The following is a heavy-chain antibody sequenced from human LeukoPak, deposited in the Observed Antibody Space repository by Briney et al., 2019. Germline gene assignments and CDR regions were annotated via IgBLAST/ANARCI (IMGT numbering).Heavy chain of an antibody. CDR1: GFTFSSYA. D-gene: IGHD6-13*01. CDR2: ISYDGSNK. J-gene: IGHJ4*02. CDR3: AREGGPYSSSRTFDY. Sequence: SGGSLRLSCAASGFTFSSYAMHWVRQAPGKGLEWVAVISYDGSNKYYADSVKGRFTISRDSSKNTLYLQMNSLRAEDTAVYYCAREGGPYSSSRTFDYWGQGTLVTVSS. V-gene: IGHV3-30-3*01.